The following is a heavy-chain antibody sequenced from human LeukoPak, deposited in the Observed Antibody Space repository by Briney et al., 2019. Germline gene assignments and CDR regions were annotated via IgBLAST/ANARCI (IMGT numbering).Heavy chain of an antibody. J-gene: IGHJ4*02. CDR1: GFTFSSYS. CDR2: ISIGSSYL. Sequence: GGSLRLSCAASGFTFSSYSMIWVRQAPGKGLEWVSSISIGSSYLFHADSVKGRFTISRDDAKKSLYLQMTSLRVEDTSVYYCARDFLAAGDYWGQGTLVTVSS. CDR3: ARDFLAAGDY. D-gene: IGHD6-13*01. V-gene: IGHV3-21*01.